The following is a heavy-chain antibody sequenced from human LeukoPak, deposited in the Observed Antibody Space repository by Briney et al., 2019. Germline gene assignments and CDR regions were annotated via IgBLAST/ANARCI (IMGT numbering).Heavy chain of an antibody. CDR1: GYSISSGYY. CDR3: ASQYYYDSSYDY. J-gene: IGHJ4*02. CDR2: IYHSGST. Sequence: SETLSLTCTVSGYSISSGYYWGWIRQPPGKGLEWIGSIYHSGSTYYNPSLKSRVTISVDTSKNQFSLKLSSVTAADTAVYYCASQYYYDSSYDYWGQGTLVTVSS. V-gene: IGHV4-38-2*02. D-gene: IGHD3-22*01.